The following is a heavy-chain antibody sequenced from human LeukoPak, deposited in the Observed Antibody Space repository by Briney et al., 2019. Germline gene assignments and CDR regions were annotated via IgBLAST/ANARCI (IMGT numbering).Heavy chain of an antibody. CDR3: ARGQSFGFPDY. V-gene: IGHV3-53*01. D-gene: IGHD5-18*01. CDR1: GFTFNNYA. CDR2: VYSGGST. J-gene: IGHJ4*02. Sequence: GGSLRLSCVASGFTFNNYAMTWVRQAPGKGLEWVSVVYSGGSTNYADSVKGRFTISRDNSKNTLYLQMNSLRAGDTAVYYCARGQSFGFPDYWGQGTLVTVSS.